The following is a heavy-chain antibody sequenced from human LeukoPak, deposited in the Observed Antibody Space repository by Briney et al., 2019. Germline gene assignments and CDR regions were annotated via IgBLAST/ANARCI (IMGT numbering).Heavy chain of an antibody. CDR3: ARDNREYCSGGSCYSPPGAFDI. V-gene: IGHV4-59*12. D-gene: IGHD2-15*01. CDR1: GGSISSYC. J-gene: IGHJ3*02. Sequence: SETLSLTCTVSGGSISSYCWSWIRQPPGKGLVWIGYIYFSGSTNYNPSLNSRVTISVDTSKNQFSLKLSSVTAADTAVYYCARDNREYCSGGSCYSPPGAFDIWGQGTMVTVSS. CDR2: IYFSGST.